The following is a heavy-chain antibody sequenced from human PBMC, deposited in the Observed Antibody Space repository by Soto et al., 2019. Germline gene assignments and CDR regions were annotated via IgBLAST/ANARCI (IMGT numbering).Heavy chain of an antibody. V-gene: IGHV3-7*03. CDR3: ARGLMAMGAFDI. J-gene: IGHJ3*02. Sequence: EVQLVESGGGLVQPGGSLRLSCAASGFTFNNFWMSWVRQAPGKGLEWVANTKQDESEKYYVDSVKGRFTISRDNAKNSVYLQLNSLRAEDTALYYCARGLMAMGAFDIWGQGTMVTVSS. D-gene: IGHD5-18*01. CDR1: GFTFNNFW. CDR2: TKQDESEK.